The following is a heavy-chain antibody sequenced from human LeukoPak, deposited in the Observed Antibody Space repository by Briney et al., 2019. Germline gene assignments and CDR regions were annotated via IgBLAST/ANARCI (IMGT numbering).Heavy chain of an antibody. Sequence: SGGSLRLSCAASGFTFSSYGMHWVRQAPGKGLEWVAVIWYDENYKYYADSVKGRFTISRDNSKNSLYLQMNSLRAEDTAVYYCASVPIYGVIVDYWGQGTLVTVSS. CDR3: ASVPIYGVIVDY. CDR2: IWYDENYK. D-gene: IGHD4-17*01. CDR1: GFTFSSYG. J-gene: IGHJ4*02. V-gene: IGHV3-33*01.